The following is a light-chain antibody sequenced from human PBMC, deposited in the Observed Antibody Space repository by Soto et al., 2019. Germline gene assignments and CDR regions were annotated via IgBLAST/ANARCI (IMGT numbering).Light chain of an antibody. Sequence: QSALTQPASVSGSPGQSITISCTGTSSDVGGYNYVSGYQQHPDKAPQLMIFDVSNRPSGISDRFSGSKSGNTASRTISGLQPEDEADYYCSSDTSTNTMVFGGGTKVTVL. V-gene: IGLV2-14*03. CDR3: SSDTSTNTMV. J-gene: IGLJ2*01. CDR2: DVS. CDR1: SSDVGGYNY.